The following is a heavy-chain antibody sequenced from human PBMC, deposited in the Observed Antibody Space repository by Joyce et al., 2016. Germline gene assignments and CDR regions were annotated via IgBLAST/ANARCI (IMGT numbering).Heavy chain of an antibody. V-gene: IGHV5-51*01. CDR2: IYPYDSDT. CDR3: ARRGRIGWFDP. Sequence: EVQLVQSGAEVKKPGESLKISCKLSGYNFTNYWIAWVRQMPGKGLECMGIIYPYDSDTRYSPSFQGQVTFSVDKSISTAYLQWSSLKASDTAIYYCARRGRIGWFDPWGQGTLVTVSS. D-gene: IGHD2-21*01. CDR1: GYNFTNYW. J-gene: IGHJ5*02.